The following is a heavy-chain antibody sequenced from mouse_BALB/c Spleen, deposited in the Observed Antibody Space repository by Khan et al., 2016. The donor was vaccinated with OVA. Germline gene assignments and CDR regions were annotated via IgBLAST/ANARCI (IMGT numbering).Heavy chain of an antibody. CDR3: ACTARIKY. J-gene: IGHJ2*01. V-gene: IGHV3-2*02. CDR1: GYSITSGYG. Sequence: EVQLQESGPGLVKPSQSLSLTCTVTGYSITSGYGWNWNRQFPGNKLEWRGNISYSGRTNYNPSLKSRITITRDKTKNQFFLQLNSVTTAHTATYYCACTARIKYWGQGTTLTVSS. CDR2: ISYSGRT. D-gene: IGHD1-2*01.